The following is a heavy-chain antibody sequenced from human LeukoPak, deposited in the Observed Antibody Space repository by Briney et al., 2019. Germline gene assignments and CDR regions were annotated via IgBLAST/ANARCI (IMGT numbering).Heavy chain of an antibody. J-gene: IGHJ4*02. D-gene: IGHD3-22*01. CDR3: ARAKYYYDSSGSVYFDY. CDR2: ISYDGSNK. V-gene: IGHV3-30*04. Sequence: GGSLRLSCAASGFTFSSYAMHWVRQAPGKGLEWVAVISYDGSNKYYADSVKGRFTISRDNSKNTLYLQMNSLRAEDTAVYYCARAKYYYDSSGSVYFDYWGQGTLVTVSS. CDR1: GFTFSSYA.